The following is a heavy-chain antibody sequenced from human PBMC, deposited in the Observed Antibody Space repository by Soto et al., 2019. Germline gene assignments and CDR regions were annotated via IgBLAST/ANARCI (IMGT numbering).Heavy chain of an antibody. J-gene: IGHJ4*02. CDR1: GGSFSGYY. V-gene: IGHV4-34*09. D-gene: IGHD3-22*01. CDR3: ARSHKGYDSSGYYQYYFDY. CDR2: INHSGST. Sequence: SETLSLTCAVYGGSFSGYYWSWIRQPPGKGLEWIGEINHSGSTNYNPSLKSRVTISVDTSKNQFSLKLSSVTAADTAVYYCARSHKGYDSSGYYQYYFDYWGQGTLVTVSS.